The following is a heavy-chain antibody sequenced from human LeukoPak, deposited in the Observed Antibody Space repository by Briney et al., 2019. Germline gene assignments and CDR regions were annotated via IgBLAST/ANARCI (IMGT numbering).Heavy chain of an antibody. Sequence: GGSLRLSCAASGFTFSSYGMHWVRQAPGKGLEWVAVIWYDGSNKDYADSVKGRFTISRDNSKSTLYLQMNSLRAEDTAVYYCARDLGYYYSGGLDYWGQGTLVTVSS. V-gene: IGHV3-33*01. CDR3: ARDLGYYYSGGLDY. CDR1: GFTFSSYG. D-gene: IGHD3-22*01. J-gene: IGHJ4*02. CDR2: IWYDGSNK.